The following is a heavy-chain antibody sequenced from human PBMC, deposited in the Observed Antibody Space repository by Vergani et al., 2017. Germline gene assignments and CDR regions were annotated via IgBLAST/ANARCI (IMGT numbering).Heavy chain of an antibody. CDR3: AKETYYDYVWGSYRTGYYFDY. V-gene: IGHV3-23*01. CDR1: GFTFSSYA. D-gene: IGHD3-16*02. J-gene: IGHJ4*02. Sequence: EVQLLESGGGLVQPGGSLRLSCAASGFTFSSYAMSWVRQAPGKGLEWGSAISGSGGSTYYADSVKGRFTISRDNSKNTLYLQMNSLRAEDTAVYYCAKETYYDYVWGSYRTGYYFDYWSQGTLVTVSS. CDR2: ISGSGGST.